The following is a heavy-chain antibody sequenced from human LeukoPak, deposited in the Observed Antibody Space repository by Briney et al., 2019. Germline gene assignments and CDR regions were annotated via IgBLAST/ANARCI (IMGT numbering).Heavy chain of an antibody. V-gene: IGHV4-59*01. CDR2: IYYSGST. CDR3: ARDRSRGNDAFGI. J-gene: IGHJ3*02. Sequence: PSETLSLTCTVSGGSISSYYWSWIRQPPGKGLEWIGYIYYSGSTNYNPSLKGRVTISVDTSKNQFSLKLSSVTAADTAVYYCARDRSRGNDAFGIWGQGTMVTVSS. D-gene: IGHD4-23*01. CDR1: GGSISSYY.